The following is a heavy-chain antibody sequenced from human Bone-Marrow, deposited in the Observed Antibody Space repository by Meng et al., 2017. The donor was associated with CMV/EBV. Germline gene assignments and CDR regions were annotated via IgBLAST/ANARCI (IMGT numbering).Heavy chain of an antibody. D-gene: IGHD1-26*01. CDR1: GAPLSGY. V-gene: IGHV4-34*01. Sequence: QAHLQQRGAGLLKPSETLSLTCGVYGAPLSGYWSWVRQPPGKGLEWIGEITHSGSTNYNVSLKSRVTISIDTSKNQFSLKLSSVTATDTAVYYCAPGFRSWSGSYSSWGQGTLVTVSS. CDR2: ITHSGST. J-gene: IGHJ4*02. CDR3: APGFRSWSGSYSS.